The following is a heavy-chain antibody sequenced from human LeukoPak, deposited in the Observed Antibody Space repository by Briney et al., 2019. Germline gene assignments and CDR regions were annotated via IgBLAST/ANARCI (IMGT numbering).Heavy chain of an antibody. CDR3: ARSVGLAGYYFDY. Sequence: ASVKVSCKASGYTFTGYYMHWVRQAPGQGLEWMGWINPNSGGTNYAQKFQGRVTMTRDTSISTAYMELSRLRSDDTAAYYCARSVGLAGYYFDYWGQGTLVTVSS. D-gene: IGHD6-19*01. CDR2: INPNSGGT. J-gene: IGHJ4*02. V-gene: IGHV1-2*02. CDR1: GYTFTGYY.